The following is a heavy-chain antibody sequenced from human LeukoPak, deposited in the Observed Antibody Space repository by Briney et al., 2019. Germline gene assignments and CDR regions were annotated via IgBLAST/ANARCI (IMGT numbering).Heavy chain of an antibody. CDR1: GFTFSSYA. CDR2: TSCSGGST. CDR3: AKEQFRGSYQGSDY. J-gene: IGHJ4*02. D-gene: IGHD1-26*01. Sequence: GGSLRLSCAASGFTFSSYAMSWVRQAPGKGLEWVSGTSCSGGSTNYADSVKGRFIISRDNSKNMLYLQMSSLRAEDTAVYYCAKEQFRGSYQGSDYWGQGTLVTVSS. V-gene: IGHV3-23*01.